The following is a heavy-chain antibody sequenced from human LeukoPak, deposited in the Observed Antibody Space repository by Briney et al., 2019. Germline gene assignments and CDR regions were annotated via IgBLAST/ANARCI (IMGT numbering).Heavy chain of an antibody. Sequence: PVGSLRLSSAPSAFTPTDYWMTSVRQAPGKGLERVANIKVDGSEKYYVDSVKGRFTISRDNAKNSLYLQMNTLRAEDTVVYYCAKDFIRESVIVVSFWDHWGQETPVTVSS. J-gene: IGHJ4*02. CDR3: AKDFIRESVIVVSFWDH. CDR1: AFTPTDYW. CDR2: IKVDGSEK. D-gene: IGHD3-22*01. V-gene: IGHV3-7*01.